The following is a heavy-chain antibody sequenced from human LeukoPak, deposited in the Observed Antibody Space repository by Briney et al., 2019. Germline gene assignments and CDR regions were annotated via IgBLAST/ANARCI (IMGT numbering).Heavy chain of an antibody. CDR1: GYTFTGYY. CDR2: INPNSGGT. J-gene: IGHJ6*03. D-gene: IGHD1-26*01. CDR3: ARAPDGRWELHEYYYYMDV. Sequence: ASVKVSCKASGYTFTGYYMHWVRQAPGQGLEWMVWINPNSGGTNYAQKFQGRVTMTTDTSISTAYMELSRLRSDDTAVYYCARAPDGRWELHEYYYYMDVWGKGTTVTVSS. V-gene: IGHV1-2*02.